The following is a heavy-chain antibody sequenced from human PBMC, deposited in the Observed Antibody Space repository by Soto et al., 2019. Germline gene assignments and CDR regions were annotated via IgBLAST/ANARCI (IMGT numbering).Heavy chain of an antibody. D-gene: IGHD3-10*01. CDR3: AEMAVRGVIKYYFDY. CDR1: GFTFSSYA. Sequence: GGSLRLSCAASGFTFSSYAMSWVRQAPGKGLERVSAISGSGGSTYYADSVKGRFTISRDNSKNTLYLQMNSLRAEDTAVYYCAEMAVRGVIKYYFDYWGQGTLVTVSS. CDR2: ISGSGGST. V-gene: IGHV3-23*01. J-gene: IGHJ4*02.